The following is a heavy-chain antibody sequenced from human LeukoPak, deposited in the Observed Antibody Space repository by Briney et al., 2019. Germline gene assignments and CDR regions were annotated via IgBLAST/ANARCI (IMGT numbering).Heavy chain of an antibody. CDR1: GDXVSSKSAG. CDR2: TYYRSKWYN. Sequence: SQTLSLTCAFSGDXVSSKSAGWNWIRQSPSRGLEWLGRTYYRSKWYNDYAVSVKSRITVNPDTSKNQFSPQLNSVTPEDTAVYYCARSVGNLDYWGQGTLVTVSS. J-gene: IGHJ4*02. D-gene: IGHD1-26*01. V-gene: IGHV6-1*01. CDR3: ARSVGNLDY.